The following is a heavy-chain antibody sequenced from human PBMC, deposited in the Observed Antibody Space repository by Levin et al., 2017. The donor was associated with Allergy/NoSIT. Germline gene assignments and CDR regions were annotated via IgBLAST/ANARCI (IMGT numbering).Heavy chain of an antibody. CDR2: IRGYDDST. CDR1: GFNFNAYG. CDR3: ATFDYSSYGYFFDY. D-gene: IGHD4-11*01. J-gene: IGHJ4*02. Sequence: PTGGSLRLSCAVSGFNFNAYGMTWVRQAPGKGLEWVSTIRGYDDSTYYTDSVRGRFTISRDTSEDTLYLQLNSLRAEDTAVYYCATFDYSSYGYFFDYWGQGTLVTVSS. V-gene: IGHV3-23*01.